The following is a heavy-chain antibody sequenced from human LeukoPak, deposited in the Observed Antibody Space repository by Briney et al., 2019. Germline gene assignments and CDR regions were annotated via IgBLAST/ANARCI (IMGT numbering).Heavy chain of an antibody. J-gene: IGHJ4*02. CDR1: GYTFTVYY. CDR2: INPNSGGT. V-gene: IGHV1-2*02. D-gene: IGHD6-13*01. CDR3: AREASGIAAARD. Sequence: GASVTVSFKASGYTFTVYYMDWVRQAPGQGLEWMGWINPNSGGTNYAQKFQGRVTMTRDTSISTAYMELSRLRSDDTAVYYCAREASGIAAARDWGQGTLVTVSS.